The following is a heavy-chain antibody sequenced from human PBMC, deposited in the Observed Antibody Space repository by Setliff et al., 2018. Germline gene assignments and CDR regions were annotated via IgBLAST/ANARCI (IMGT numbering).Heavy chain of an antibody. CDR1: GGSISSGGYY. CDR3: ARVAYPNGGSCRYFDN. Sequence: SETLSLTCTVSGGSISSGGYYWSWIRQHPGKGLEWIGYIYYSGSTSYYNPSLKSRVTISVDTSKNQFSLKLSSVTAADTAVYYCARVAYPNGGSCRYFDNWGQGTLVTVSS. CDR2: IYYSGSTS. J-gene: IGHJ4*02. D-gene: IGHD2-15*01. V-gene: IGHV4-31*03.